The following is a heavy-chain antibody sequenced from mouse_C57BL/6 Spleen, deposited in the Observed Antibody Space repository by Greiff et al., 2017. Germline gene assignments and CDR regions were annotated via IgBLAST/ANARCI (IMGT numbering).Heavy chain of an antibody. CDR2: ISSGGSYT. V-gene: IGHV5-6*01. CDR3: ARLDSSGFAY. J-gene: IGHJ3*01. Sequence: DVHLVESGGDLVKPGGSLKLSCAASGFTFSSYGMSWVRQTPDKRLEWVATISSGGSYTYYPDSVKGRFTISRDNAKNTLYLQMSSLKSEDTAMYYCARLDSSGFAYWGQGTLVTVSA. CDR1: GFTFSSYG. D-gene: IGHD3-2*01.